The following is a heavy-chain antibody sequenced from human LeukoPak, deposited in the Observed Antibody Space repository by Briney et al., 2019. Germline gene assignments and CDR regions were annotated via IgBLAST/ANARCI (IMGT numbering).Heavy chain of an antibody. Sequence: SKTLSLTCTVSGGSISSYYWSWIRQPAGKGLEWIGRIYNDGSTNYNPSLKSRVTMSVDTSKKQFSLKLSSVTAADTAVYYCARGGIAVGGSDYWGQGTLVTVSS. CDR1: GGSISSYY. V-gene: IGHV4-4*07. CDR2: IYNDGST. J-gene: IGHJ4*02. D-gene: IGHD6-19*01. CDR3: ARGGIAVGGSDY.